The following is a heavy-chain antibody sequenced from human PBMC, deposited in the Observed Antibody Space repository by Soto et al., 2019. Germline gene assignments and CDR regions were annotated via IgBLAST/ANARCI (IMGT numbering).Heavy chain of an antibody. CDR3: ATEAWSAHRTYAFDI. J-gene: IGHJ3*02. V-gene: IGHV1-8*01. CDR1: GYTITSYD. D-gene: IGHD3-3*01. Sequence: ASVEVSCKASGYTITSYDINWVRQATGQGLEWMGWMNPKDGNTGYAQKFQGRVTMTEDTSTDTAYMELSSLRSEDTAVYYCATEAWSAHRTYAFDIWGQGTMVTVSS. CDR2: MNPKDGNT.